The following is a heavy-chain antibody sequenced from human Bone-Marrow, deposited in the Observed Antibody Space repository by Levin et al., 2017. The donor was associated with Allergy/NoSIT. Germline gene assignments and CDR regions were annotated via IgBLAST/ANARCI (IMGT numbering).Heavy chain of an antibody. CDR3: ALYNSGWPFYFDY. CDR2: IYNSGSA. Sequence: SETLSLTCTVSGDSITNYYWSWIRQPPGKGLDWIGHIYNSGSAYYNPTLKSRVSISMDTSKTQMSLTLSSVSAADTAVYYCALYNSGWPFYFDYWGPGALVAVSS. J-gene: IGHJ4*02. CDR1: GDSITNYY. V-gene: IGHV4-59*01. D-gene: IGHD6-19*01.